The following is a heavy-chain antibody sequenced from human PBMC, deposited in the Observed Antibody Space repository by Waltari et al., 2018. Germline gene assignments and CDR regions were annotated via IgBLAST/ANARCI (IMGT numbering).Heavy chain of an antibody. V-gene: IGHV3-49*04. CDR2: IRDKAYGGTT. CDR3: TRGEYAAPYFDY. Sequence: EVQLVESGGGLVQPWRSLRLSCTASGFTFDNYAMSWVRQAPGKGLEWIGFIRDKAYGGTTEYAASVKGRFTISRDDSKSIAYLQMNSLKTEDTAVYYCTRGEYAAPYFDYWGQGTLVTVSS. CDR1: GFTFDNYA. D-gene: IGHD6-25*01. J-gene: IGHJ4*02.